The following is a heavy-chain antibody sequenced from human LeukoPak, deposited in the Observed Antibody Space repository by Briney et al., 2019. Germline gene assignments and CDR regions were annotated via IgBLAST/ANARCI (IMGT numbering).Heavy chain of an antibody. J-gene: IGHJ4*02. Sequence: GGSLRLSCAASGFTFSSYWMHWVRQAPGKGLVWVSRINSDGSSTSYADSVKGRFTISRDNAKNTLYLQMNSLRAEDTAVYYCARSSSGYYGPDYWGQGTLVTVSS. CDR3: ARSSSGYYGPDY. CDR2: INSDGSST. CDR1: GFTFSSYW. V-gene: IGHV3-74*01. D-gene: IGHD3-22*01.